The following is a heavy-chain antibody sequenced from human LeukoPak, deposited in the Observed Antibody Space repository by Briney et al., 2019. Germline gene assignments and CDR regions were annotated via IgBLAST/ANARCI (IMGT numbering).Heavy chain of an antibody. V-gene: IGHV1-58*02. Sequence: SVKVSCKASGFTFTSSAMQWVRQARGQRLEWIGWIVVGSGNTNYAQKFQERVTITGDMSTSTAYMELSSLRSEDTAVYYCAAGLALVGATASWGQGTLVTVSS. CDR3: AAGLALVGATAS. D-gene: IGHD1-26*01. CDR2: IVVGSGNT. CDR1: GFTFTSSA. J-gene: IGHJ4*02.